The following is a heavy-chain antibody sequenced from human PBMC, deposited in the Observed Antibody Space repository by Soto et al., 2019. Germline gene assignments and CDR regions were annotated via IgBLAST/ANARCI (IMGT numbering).Heavy chain of an antibody. CDR3: ARGLGMPTTFAPGMDV. CDR2: IYYSGST. Sequence: PGKGLEWIGSIYYSGSTNYNPSLKSRVTISVDTSKNQFSLKLSSVTAADTAVYYCARGLGMPTTFAPGMDVWGERTSGSVSS. J-gene: IGHJ6*04. V-gene: IGHV4-59*01. D-gene: IGHD3-9*01.